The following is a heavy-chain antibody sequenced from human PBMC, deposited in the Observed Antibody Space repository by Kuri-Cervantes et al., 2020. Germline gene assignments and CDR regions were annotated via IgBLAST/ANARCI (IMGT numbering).Heavy chain of an antibody. D-gene: IGHD6-6*01. Sequence: SETLSLTCTVSGGSISSYYWSWIRQPPGKGLEWIGYIYNSGSTNYNPSLKSRVTISVDTSKNQFSLRLTSVTAADTAVYFCARGETAARRYFDYWGQGILVTVSS. CDR1: GGSISSYY. CDR2: IYNSGST. V-gene: IGHV4-59*12. J-gene: IGHJ4*02. CDR3: ARGETAARRYFDY.